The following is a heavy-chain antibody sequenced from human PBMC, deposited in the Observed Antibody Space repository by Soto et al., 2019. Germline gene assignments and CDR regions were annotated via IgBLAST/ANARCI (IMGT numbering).Heavy chain of an antibody. D-gene: IGHD3-22*01. CDR1: RFTFSSYA. CDR2: ITASGATT. CDR3: AKDKYYYESAADDPFDY. Sequence: EVLLLESGGGLVQPGGSLRLSCAASRFTFSSYAMSWVRQAPGKGLEWVSSITASGATTYHADSVKGRFTISRDNSKNTLYLQMNSLRVEDTAIYYCAKDKYYYESAADDPFDYWGQGTLVTVSS. J-gene: IGHJ4*02. V-gene: IGHV3-23*01.